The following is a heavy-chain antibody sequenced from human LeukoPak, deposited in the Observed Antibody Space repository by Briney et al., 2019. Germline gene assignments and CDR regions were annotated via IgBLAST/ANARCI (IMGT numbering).Heavy chain of an antibody. CDR3: AKDREYSSGWYP. CDR1: GFTFSSYA. D-gene: IGHD6-19*01. Sequence: GGSLRLSCAASGFTFSSYAMSWVRQAPGKGLEWVSAISGSGGGTYYADSVKGRFTISRDNSKNTLYLQMNSLRAEDTAVYYCAKDREYSSGWYPWGQGTLVTVSS. J-gene: IGHJ5*02. CDR2: ISGSGGGT. V-gene: IGHV3-23*01.